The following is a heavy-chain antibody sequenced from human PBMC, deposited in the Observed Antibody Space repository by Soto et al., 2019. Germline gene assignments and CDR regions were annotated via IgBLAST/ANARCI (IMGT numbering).Heavy chain of an antibody. CDR1: GGSISNYY. CDR3: ARVHCSGGNCLDLFDY. Sequence: PSETLSLTCTVSGGSISNYYWSWIRQPPGKGLDWIGYVYYSGITNYNPSLKSRVTVSVDTSKNQFSLKLSSVTAADTAVYYCARVHCSGGNCLDLFDYWGQGTLVTVSS. D-gene: IGHD2-15*01. J-gene: IGHJ4*02. CDR2: VYYSGIT. V-gene: IGHV4-59*01.